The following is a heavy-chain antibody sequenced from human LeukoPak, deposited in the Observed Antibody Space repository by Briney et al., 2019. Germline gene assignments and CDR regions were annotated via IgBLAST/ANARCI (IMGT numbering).Heavy chain of an antibody. CDR1: GGSISSGGYY. CDR3: ASRDIVAIAY. CDR2: IYYSGST. D-gene: IGHD5-12*01. J-gene: IGHJ4*02. V-gene: IGHV4-31*03. Sequence: SETLSLTCTVSGGSISSGGYYWSWIRQHPGKGLEWIGYIYYSGSTYYNPSLKSRVTISVDTSKNQFSLKLSSVTAADTAVYYCASRDIVAIAYWGQGTLVTVSS.